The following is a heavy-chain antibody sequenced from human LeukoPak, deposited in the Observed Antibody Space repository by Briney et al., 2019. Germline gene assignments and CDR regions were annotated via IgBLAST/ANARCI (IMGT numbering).Heavy chain of an antibody. CDR1: GFTFNRNA. Sequence: GGSLRLSCAASGFTFNRNAISWVRQAPGKGLEWVSTIGGSGDKTFYAGSVKDRFTISRDNSKNMLHLQMSSLTGEDTALYYCVRRGDASSGWGDHDYWGQGALVTVSS. CDR3: VRRGDASSGWGDHDY. V-gene: IGHV3-23*01. CDR2: IGGSGDKT. D-gene: IGHD6-19*01. J-gene: IGHJ4*02.